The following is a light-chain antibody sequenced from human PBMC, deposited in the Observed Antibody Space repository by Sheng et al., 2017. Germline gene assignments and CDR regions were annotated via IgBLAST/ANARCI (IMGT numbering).Light chain of an antibody. Sequence: EIVLTQSPGTLSLSPGERATLSCRASQSVSSHLAWYQQKPGQAPRLLIYDANSRATGIPARFRGSGSGTDFTLTISSLEPEDFAVYYCQQRKDWPPQYTFGQGTKLEIK. J-gene: IGKJ2*01. CDR3: QQRKDWPPQYT. CDR1: QSVSSH. V-gene: IGKV3-11*01. CDR2: DAN.